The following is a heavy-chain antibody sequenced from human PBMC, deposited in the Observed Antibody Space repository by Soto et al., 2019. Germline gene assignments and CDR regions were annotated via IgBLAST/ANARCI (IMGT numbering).Heavy chain of an antibody. Sequence: SETLSLTCAVYGGYFSGYYLSWIRPTPGKGLEWIGEINHSGSTNYNPSLKSRVTISVDTSKNQFSLKLSSVTAADTAVYFCARTGYSSGWYKAAFDIWGQGTMVTVSS. CDR2: INHSGST. D-gene: IGHD6-19*01. CDR1: GGYFSGYY. CDR3: ARTGYSSGWYKAAFDI. J-gene: IGHJ3*02. V-gene: IGHV4-34*01.